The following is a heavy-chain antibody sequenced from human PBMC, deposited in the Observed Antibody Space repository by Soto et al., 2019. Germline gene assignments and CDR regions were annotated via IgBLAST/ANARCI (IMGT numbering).Heavy chain of an antibody. CDR2: ISGSGGST. CDR3: AKEGQSSSSKRENNWFDP. CDR1: GFTFSSYA. V-gene: IGHV3-23*01. D-gene: IGHD6-6*01. J-gene: IGHJ5*02. Sequence: GGSLRLSCAASGFTFSSYAMSWVRQAPGKGLEWVSAISGSGGSTYYADSVKGRFTISRDNSKNTLYLQMNSLRAEDTAVYYCAKEGQSSSSKRENNWFDPWGQGTLVTVSS.